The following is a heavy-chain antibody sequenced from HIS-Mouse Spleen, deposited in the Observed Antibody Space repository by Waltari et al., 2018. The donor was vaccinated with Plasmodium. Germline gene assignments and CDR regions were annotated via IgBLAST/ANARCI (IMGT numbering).Heavy chain of an antibody. CDR1: GFTFSSYG. CDR2: ISYDGSNK. V-gene: IGHV3-30*18. J-gene: IGHJ4*02. Sequence: QVQLVESGGGVVQPGRSLRLSCAASGFTFSSYGMDWVRQAPGKVVGWWAVISYDGSNKSYADSVKGRFTISRDNSKNTLYLQMNSLRAEDTAVYYCAKAQGVINFDYWGQGTLVTVSS. D-gene: IGHD3-16*01. CDR3: AKAQGVINFDY.